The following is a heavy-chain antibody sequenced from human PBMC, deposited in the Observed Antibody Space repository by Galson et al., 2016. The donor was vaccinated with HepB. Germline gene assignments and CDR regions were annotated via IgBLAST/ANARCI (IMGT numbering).Heavy chain of an antibody. Sequence: CAISGDSVPSNSAAWTWIRQSPLRGLEWLGRTYYRSKWYNDYAVSVKSRISIHPDTSKNQFSLQLNSVTPEDTAVYYCARVRCSTFRCQNWFDPWGQGTLATVSS. CDR2: TYYRSKWYN. CDR3: ARVRCSTFRCQNWFDP. CDR1: GDSVPSNSAA. D-gene: IGHD2/OR15-2a*01. J-gene: IGHJ5*02. V-gene: IGHV6-1*01.